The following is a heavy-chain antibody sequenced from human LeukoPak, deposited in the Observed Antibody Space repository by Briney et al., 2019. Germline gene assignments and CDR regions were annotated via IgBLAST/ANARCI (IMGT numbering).Heavy chain of an antibody. Sequence: ASVKVSCKASGYTFTSYYIHWVRQAPGQGLEWMGIINPSGGSTSYAQKFQGRVTMTRDTSTSTVYMELSSLRSEDTAVYYCARGETRITIFGVVTHGWFDPWGQGTLVTVSS. CDR2: INPSGGST. CDR3: ARGETRITIFGVVTHGWFDP. D-gene: IGHD3-3*01. V-gene: IGHV1-46*01. J-gene: IGHJ5*02. CDR1: GYTFTSYY.